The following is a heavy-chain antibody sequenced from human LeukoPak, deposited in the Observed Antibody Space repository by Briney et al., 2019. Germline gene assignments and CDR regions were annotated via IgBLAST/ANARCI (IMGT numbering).Heavy chain of an antibody. J-gene: IGHJ6*03. D-gene: IGHD1-26*01. Sequence: SETLSFTCAVSNYSISSAYYWGWIRQPPGRGLEWIGSINHRGNIYYNPSLKSRVAISVDTSKNQFSLKLSSVTAADTAVYYCARVNSGTYSSIYYFYYMDAWGEGTTVTISS. CDR3: ARVNSGTYSSIYYFYYMDA. V-gene: IGHV4-38-2*01. CDR2: INHRGNI. CDR1: NYSISSAYY.